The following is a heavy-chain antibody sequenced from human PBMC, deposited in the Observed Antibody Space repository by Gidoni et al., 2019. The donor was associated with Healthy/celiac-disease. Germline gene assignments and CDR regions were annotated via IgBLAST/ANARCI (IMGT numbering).Heavy chain of an antibody. CDR3: ASPNLVGAPRGTEYFQH. CDR1: GRSFSGYY. D-gene: IGHD1-26*01. J-gene: IGHJ1*01. CDR2: INHSGST. V-gene: IGHV4-34*01. Sequence: QVQLQQWGAGLLKPSETLSLTCAVYGRSFSGYYWSWIRQPPGKGLEWIGEINHSGSTNYNPSLKSRVTISVDTSKNQFSLKLSSVTAADTAVYYCASPNLVGAPRGTEYFQHWGQGTLVTVSS.